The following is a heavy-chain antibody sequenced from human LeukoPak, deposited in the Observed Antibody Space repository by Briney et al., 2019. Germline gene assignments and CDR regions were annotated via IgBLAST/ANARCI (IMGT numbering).Heavy chain of an antibody. CDR2: ISSSGGST. CDR3: AKKMSITAASQVDY. D-gene: IGHD1-20*01. V-gene: IGHV3-23*01. J-gene: IGHJ4*02. Sequence: GGSLRLSCAVSGFTFSSYSMSWVRQAPGKGLEWVSAISSSGGSTDYTDSVKGRFTISRDNSKNTLYLQMNSLRAEDTAVYYCAKKMSITAASQVDYWGQGTLVTVSS. CDR1: GFTFSSYS.